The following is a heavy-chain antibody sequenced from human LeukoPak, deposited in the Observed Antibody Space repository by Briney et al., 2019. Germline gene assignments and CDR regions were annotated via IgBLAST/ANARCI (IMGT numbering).Heavy chain of an antibody. CDR3: ARDPDITMVRGVVDGMDV. Sequence: GGSLRLSCAASGFTFSSYEMNWVRLAPGKGLEWVSYISSSGSTIYYADSVKGRFTISRDNAKNSLYLQMNSLRAEDTAVYYCARDPDITMVRGVVDGMDVWGQGTTVTVSS. V-gene: IGHV3-48*03. CDR1: GFTFSSYE. D-gene: IGHD3-10*01. J-gene: IGHJ6*02. CDR2: ISSSGSTI.